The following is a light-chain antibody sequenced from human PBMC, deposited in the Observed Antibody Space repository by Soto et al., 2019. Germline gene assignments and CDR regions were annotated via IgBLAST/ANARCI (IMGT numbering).Light chain of an antibody. V-gene: IGLV2-14*01. CDR2: EVS. Sequence: QSSLTQPASVSGSPGRSITISCTGTSSDIGGYNYVSWSQQHPGKAPKLMIYEVSNRPSGVSNRFSGSKSGNTASLTISGLQAEDEADYYCTSYTSSSTYVFGTGTKVTVL. CDR3: TSYTSSSTYV. J-gene: IGLJ1*01. CDR1: SSDIGGYNY.